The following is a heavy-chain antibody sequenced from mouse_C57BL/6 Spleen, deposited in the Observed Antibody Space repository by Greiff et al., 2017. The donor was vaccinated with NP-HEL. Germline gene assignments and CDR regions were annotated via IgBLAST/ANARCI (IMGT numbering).Heavy chain of an antibody. J-gene: IGHJ4*01. CDR2: IYPGDGDT. D-gene: IGHD1-1*01. V-gene: IGHV1-82*01. CDR1: GYAFSSSW. CDR3: ARDYYGSSYGVYAMDY. Sequence: VQLQQSGPELVKPGASVKISCKASGYAFSSSWMNWVKQRPGKGLEWIGRIYPGDGDTNYNGKFMGKATLTADKSSSTAYMQLSSLTSEDSAVYFCARDYYGSSYGVYAMDYWGQGTSVTVSS.